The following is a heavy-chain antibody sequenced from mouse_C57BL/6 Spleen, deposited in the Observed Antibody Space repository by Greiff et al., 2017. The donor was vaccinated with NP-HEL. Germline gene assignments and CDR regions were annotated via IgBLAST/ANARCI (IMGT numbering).Heavy chain of an antibody. Sequence: VQLQQPGAELVKPGASVKLSCKASGYTFTSYWMQWVKQRPGQGLEWIGEIDPSDSYTNYNQKFKGKATLTVDTSSSTAYMQLSSLTSEDSAVYYCARVGTYSNYEGYYFDYWGQGTTLTVSS. CDR1: GYTFTSYW. CDR2: IDPSDSYT. D-gene: IGHD2-5*01. V-gene: IGHV1-50*01. CDR3: ARVGTYSNYEGYYFDY. J-gene: IGHJ2*01.